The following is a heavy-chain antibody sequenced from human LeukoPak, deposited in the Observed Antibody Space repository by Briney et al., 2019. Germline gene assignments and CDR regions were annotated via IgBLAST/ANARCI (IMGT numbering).Heavy chain of an antibody. CDR3: ARGWQLVPIFDY. D-gene: IGHD6-6*01. CDR1: GYTFTSYG. J-gene: IGHJ4*02. V-gene: IGHV1-18*01. CDR2: ISAYNGNT. Sequence: ASVKVSCKASGYTFTSYGISWVRQAPGQGLEWMGWISAYNGNTNYARKLQGRVTMTTDTSTSTAYMGLRSLRSDDTAVYYCARGWQLVPIFDYWGQGTLVTVSS.